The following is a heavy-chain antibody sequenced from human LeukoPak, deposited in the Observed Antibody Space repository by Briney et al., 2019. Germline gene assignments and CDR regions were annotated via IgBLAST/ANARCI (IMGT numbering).Heavy chain of an antibody. CDR2: IYYSGTT. J-gene: IGHJ4*02. V-gene: IGHV4-59*01. Sequence: SETLSLTCTVSGGSMSSYYWSWIRQPSGKGLEWIGYIYYSGTTNYNPSLKSRVTISIDTSKNQFSLKLSSVTAADTAVYYCARRIMGASNWYFDYWGQGTLVTVSS. CDR1: GGSMSSYY. D-gene: IGHD6-13*01. CDR3: ARRIMGASNWYFDY.